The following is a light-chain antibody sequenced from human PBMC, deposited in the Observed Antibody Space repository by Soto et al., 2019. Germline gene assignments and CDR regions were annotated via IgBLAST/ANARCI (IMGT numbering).Light chain of an antibody. CDR3: QHYNNWPPAWT. V-gene: IGKV3-11*01. J-gene: IGKJ1*01. CDR2: DVS. Sequence: EIVLTQSPATLSLSPGDRATLSCRASQSVTSSLAWFQQKPGQAPRLLIYDVSRRATAIPARFSGSGSGTDFTLTISSLEPEDFAVYYCQHYNNWPPAWTFGQGTKVEIK. CDR1: QSVTSS.